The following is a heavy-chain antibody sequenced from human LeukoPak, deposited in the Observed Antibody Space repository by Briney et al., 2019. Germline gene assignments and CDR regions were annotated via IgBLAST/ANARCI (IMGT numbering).Heavy chain of an antibody. CDR1: GFTFSSFG. V-gene: IGHV3-23*01. Sequence: GGSLRLSCAASGFTFSSFGMRWVRQAPGKGLEWVSAISGSGGTTYYADSVKGRFTISRDNSKNTLYLQMNSLRAEDTAVYYCARGGSYLSAFDIWGQGIMVTVSS. CDR3: ARGGSYLSAFDI. D-gene: IGHD1-26*01. CDR2: ISGSGGTT. J-gene: IGHJ3*02.